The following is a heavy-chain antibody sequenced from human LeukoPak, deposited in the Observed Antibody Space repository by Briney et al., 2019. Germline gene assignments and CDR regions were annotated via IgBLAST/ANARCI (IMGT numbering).Heavy chain of an antibody. D-gene: IGHD6-19*01. J-gene: IGHJ1*01. CDR2: INPISGGT. CDR1: GYTFTCYH. V-gene: IGHV1-2*02. Sequence: ASVKVSCKTSGYTFTCYHMHWVRQAPGQGLEWMGWINPISGGTRYGQKFQGRVTLTRDTSISTAYMELNSLTSDDTAVYYWARGGVYSSGWYPEYFQRWGQGTLVTVS. CDR3: ARGGVYSSGWYPEYFQR.